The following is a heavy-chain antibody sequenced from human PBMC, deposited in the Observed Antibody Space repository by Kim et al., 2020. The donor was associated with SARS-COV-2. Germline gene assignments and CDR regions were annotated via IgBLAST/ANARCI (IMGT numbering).Heavy chain of an antibody. CDR3: ARGYLTGSYPYGY. D-gene: IGHD3-9*01. J-gene: IGHJ4*02. CDR1: GFPFSNYV. Sequence: GGSLRLSCAASGFPFSNYVMHWVRQAPGKGLEWVALMWYDGSSEYYADSVKGRFTISRDNSKNTLYLQLNSLRVEDTAVYYCARGYLTGSYPYGYWGQGTVVTVSS. V-gene: IGHV3-33*01. CDR2: MWYDGSSE.